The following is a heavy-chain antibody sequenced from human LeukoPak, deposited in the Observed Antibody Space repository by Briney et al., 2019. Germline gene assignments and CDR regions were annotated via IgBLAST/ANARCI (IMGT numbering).Heavy chain of an antibody. CDR2: ISYDGSNK. CDR3: ASEYNGL. D-gene: IGHD2-8*01. Sequence: GGSLRLSCAASGFTFSSYAMHWVRQAPGKGLEWVAVISYDGSNKYYADSVKGRFTISRDNSKNTVYLQVNSLRLEDTAVYYCASEYNGLWGRGTLVTVSS. V-gene: IGHV3-30-3*01. CDR1: GFTFSSYA. J-gene: IGHJ4*02.